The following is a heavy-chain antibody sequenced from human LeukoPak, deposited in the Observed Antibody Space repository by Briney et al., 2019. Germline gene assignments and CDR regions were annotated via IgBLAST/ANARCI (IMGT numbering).Heavy chain of an antibody. CDR2: ISWNSGGI. Sequence: SGGSLRLSCAASGFTFDDYAMHWVRQAPGKGLEWVSGISWNSGGIGYADSVKGRFTISRDNSKNTLYLQMNSLRAEDTAVYYCARDSRYGGASFDYWGQGTLVTVSS. D-gene: IGHD4-23*01. J-gene: IGHJ4*02. V-gene: IGHV3-9*01. CDR3: ARDSRYGGASFDY. CDR1: GFTFDDYA.